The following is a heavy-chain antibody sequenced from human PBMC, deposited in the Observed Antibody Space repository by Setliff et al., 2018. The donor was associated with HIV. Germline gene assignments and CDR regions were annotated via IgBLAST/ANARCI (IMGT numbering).Heavy chain of an antibody. Sequence: GESLRLSCTASGFTFRNFCMSWVRQAPGKGLEWVANIKEDGSEKYYVDSVKGRFTISRDNAKKSLFLQMNSLRAEDTAVYYCAREREYYDSSGYRGGNAFDIWGQGTMVTVSS. CDR1: GFTFRNFC. CDR2: IKEDGSEK. CDR3: AREREYYDSSGYRGGNAFDI. V-gene: IGHV3-7*03. J-gene: IGHJ3*02. D-gene: IGHD3-22*01.